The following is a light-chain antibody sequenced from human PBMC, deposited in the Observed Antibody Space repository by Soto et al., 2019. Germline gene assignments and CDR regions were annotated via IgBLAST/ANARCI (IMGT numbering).Light chain of an antibody. CDR1: QSFNSIY. CDR2: GAS. CDR3: HQYDSWT. Sequence: EIVLTQSPGTLSLSPGERATLSCRASQSFNSIYLAWYQQKPGQAPRLLIYGASSRATGIPDRFSGSGSGTGFTLTISRLEPEDFAVYYCHQYDSWTFGQGTKV. V-gene: IGKV3-20*01. J-gene: IGKJ1*01.